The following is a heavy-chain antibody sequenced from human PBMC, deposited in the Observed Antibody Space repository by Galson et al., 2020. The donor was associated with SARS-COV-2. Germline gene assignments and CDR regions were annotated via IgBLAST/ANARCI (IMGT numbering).Heavy chain of an antibody. V-gene: IGHV1-2*02. Sequence: ASVKVSCKASGYTFTGYYMHWVRQAPGQGLEWMGWINPNSGDTNYAQKFQGRVTMTRDTSISTAYMELSRLRSDDTAVYYCARGGPPENWFDPWGQGTLVTVSS. CDR2: INPNSGDT. J-gene: IGHJ5*02. CDR3: ARGGPPENWFDP. CDR1: GYTFTGYY.